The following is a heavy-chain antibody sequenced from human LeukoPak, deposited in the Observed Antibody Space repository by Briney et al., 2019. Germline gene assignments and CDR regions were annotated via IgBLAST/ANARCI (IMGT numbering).Heavy chain of an antibody. CDR2: IYYSGST. CDR1: GGSISSYY. CDR3: ARGGANCGGDCYPDAFDI. Sequence: PSETLSLTCTVSGGSISSYYWSWIRQPPGKGLEWIGYIYYSGSTNYNPSLKSRVTISVDTSKNQFSLKLSSVTAADTAVYYCARGGANCGGDCYPDAFDIWGQGTMVTVSS. V-gene: IGHV4-59*01. D-gene: IGHD2-21*02. J-gene: IGHJ3*02.